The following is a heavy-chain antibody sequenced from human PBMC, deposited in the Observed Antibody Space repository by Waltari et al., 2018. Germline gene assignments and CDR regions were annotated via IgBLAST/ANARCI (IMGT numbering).Heavy chain of an antibody. J-gene: IGHJ6*02. Sequence: QVQLVQSGSELKKPGASVKVSCKASGYTFTSYAMNWVRQAPGQGLEWMGWINTNTGTPTYAQGFTGRFVFSLDTSVSTAYLQISSLKAEDTAVYYCASHCSSTSCYTGTDYYYGMDVWGQGTTVTVSS. CDR3: ASHCSSTSCYTGTDYYYGMDV. CDR2: INTNTGTP. D-gene: IGHD2-2*02. V-gene: IGHV7-4-1*02. CDR1: GYTFTSYA.